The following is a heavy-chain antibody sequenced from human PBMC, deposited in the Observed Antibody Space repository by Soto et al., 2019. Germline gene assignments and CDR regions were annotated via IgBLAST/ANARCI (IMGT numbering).Heavy chain of an antibody. V-gene: IGHV1-69*01. Sequence: QVQLVQSGAEVKKLGSSVKVSCKASGGTFSSYAISWVRQAPGQGLEWMGGIIPIFGTANYAQKLQGRVTITADESTSTAYMELSSLRSEDTAVYYCAREGPLDYCSGGSCYFDYWGQGTLVTVSS. CDR3: AREGPLDYCSGGSCYFDY. CDR2: IIPIFGTA. J-gene: IGHJ4*02. D-gene: IGHD2-15*01. CDR1: GGTFSSYA.